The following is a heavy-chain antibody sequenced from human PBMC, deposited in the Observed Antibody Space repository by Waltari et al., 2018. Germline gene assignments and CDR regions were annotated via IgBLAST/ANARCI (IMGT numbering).Heavy chain of an antibody. J-gene: IGHJ5*02. CDR3: ARNYDFWSGFNWFDP. V-gene: IGHV3-21*01. D-gene: IGHD3-3*01. CDR1: GFTFSSYS. Sequence: EVQLVESGGGLVKPGGSLRLSCAASGFTFSSYSMNWVRQAPGKGLEWVSSISSSSSYIDYADSVKGRFTISRDNAKNSLYLQMNSLRAEDTAVYYCARNYDFWSGFNWFDPWGQGTLVTVSS. CDR2: ISSSSSYI.